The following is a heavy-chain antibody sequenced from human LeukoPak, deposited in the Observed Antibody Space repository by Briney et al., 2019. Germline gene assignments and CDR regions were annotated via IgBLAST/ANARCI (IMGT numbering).Heavy chain of an antibody. CDR1: GYTFTSYD. V-gene: IGHV1-8*01. CDR2: MNPNSGNT. D-gene: IGHD2-2*01. J-gene: IGHJ4*02. Sequence: ASVKVSCKASGYTFTSYDINWVRQATGQGLEWMGWMNPNSGNTGYAQKFQGRVTMTRNTSISTAYMELSSLRSDDTAVYYCAREREGYYSSTSCYEFDYWGQGTLVTVSS. CDR3: AREREGYYSSTSCYEFDY.